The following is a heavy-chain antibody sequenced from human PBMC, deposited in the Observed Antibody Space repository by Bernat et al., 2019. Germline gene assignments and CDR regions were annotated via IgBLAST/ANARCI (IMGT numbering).Heavy chain of an antibody. J-gene: IGHJ3*02. Sequence: QVQLVQSGAEVKKPGASVKVSCKASGYTFTSYGISWVRQAPGQGLEWLGWISAYNGNTNYAQKLQGRVTMTTDTSTSTAYMGLRSLRSDDTAVYYCARDSRYSSSSDDAFDIWGQGTMVTVSS. CDR2: ISAYNGNT. D-gene: IGHD6-6*01. CDR1: GYTFTSYG. V-gene: IGHV1-18*01. CDR3: ARDSRYSSSSDDAFDI.